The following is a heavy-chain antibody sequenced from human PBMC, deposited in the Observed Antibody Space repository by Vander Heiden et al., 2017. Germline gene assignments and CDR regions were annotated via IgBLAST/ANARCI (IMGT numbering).Heavy chain of an antibody. J-gene: IGHJ4*02. CDR2: IWYDGSNK. CDR3: ARDGRIRISYYFDY. Sequence: QVQLVESGGGVVQPGRSLRRSGAASGLTFSSYGMHWVRQAPGKGLEWVAVIWYDGSNKYYADSVKGRFTISRDNSKNTLYLQMNSLRAEDTAVYYCARDGRIRISYYFDYWGQGTLVTVSS. V-gene: IGHV3-33*01. D-gene: IGHD2-21*01. CDR1: GLTFSSYG.